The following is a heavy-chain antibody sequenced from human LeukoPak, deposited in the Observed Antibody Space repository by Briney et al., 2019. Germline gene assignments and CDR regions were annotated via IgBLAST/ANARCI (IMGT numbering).Heavy chain of an antibody. CDR1: GASITSSY. CDR2: IYYGGSP. CDR3: ARVSWPGRGSRFDP. V-gene: IGHV4-59*01. Sequence: SETLSLTCTVSGASITSSYWSWIRQPPGKGLEWIGYIYYGGSPNYNSSLKSRLTISVDTSKNQFSLKLSSVTAADTAVYYCARVSWPGRGSRFDPWGQGALVTASS. D-gene: IGHD2/OR15-2a*01. J-gene: IGHJ5*02.